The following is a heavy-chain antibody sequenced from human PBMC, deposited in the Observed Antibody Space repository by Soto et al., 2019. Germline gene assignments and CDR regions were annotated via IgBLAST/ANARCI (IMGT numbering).Heavy chain of an antibody. J-gene: IGHJ4*02. Sequence: QVQLQQWGAGLLKPSETLSLTCAVYSGSFSTYYWGWIRQPPGKGLEWIGEISRSGSTNYNPSLMSRVTKSIDTPKNQFSLKLDSVTAADTAVYYCASPGKYTNSPIDYWGQGTLVTVSS. V-gene: IGHV4-34*01. CDR3: ASPGKYTNSPIDY. CDR1: SGSFSTYY. D-gene: IGHD2-2*02. CDR2: ISRSGST.